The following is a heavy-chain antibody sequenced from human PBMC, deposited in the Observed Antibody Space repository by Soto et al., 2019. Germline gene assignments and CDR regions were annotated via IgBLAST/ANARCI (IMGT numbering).Heavy chain of an antibody. D-gene: IGHD3-10*01. V-gene: IGHV1-3*01. J-gene: IGHJ6*02. CDR3: ARCYYGSGSYYNPSNYYYGMDV. CDR1: GYTFTSYA. Sequence: GASVKVSCKASGYTFTSYAMHWVRQAPGQRLEWMGWINAGNGNTKYSQKFQGRVTITRDTSASTAYMELSSLRSEDTAVYYCARCYYGSGSYYNPSNYYYGMDVWGQGTTVTVSS. CDR2: INAGNGNT.